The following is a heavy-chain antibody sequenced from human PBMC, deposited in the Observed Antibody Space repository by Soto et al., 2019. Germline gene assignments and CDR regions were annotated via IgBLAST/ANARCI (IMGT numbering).Heavy chain of an antibody. CDR2: ISYDGSNK. D-gene: IGHD2-15*01. V-gene: IGHV3-30*18. CDR1: GFTFSSYG. Sequence: QVQLVESGGGVVQPGRSLRLSCAASGFTFSSYGMHWVRQASGKGLEWVAVISYDGSNKHYADSVKGRFTISRDNSKNTLYLQMNSLRAEDTAVYYCAKVMYGGIVVVVAADAFDYWGQGTLVTVSS. CDR3: AKVMYGGIVVVVAADAFDY. J-gene: IGHJ4*02.